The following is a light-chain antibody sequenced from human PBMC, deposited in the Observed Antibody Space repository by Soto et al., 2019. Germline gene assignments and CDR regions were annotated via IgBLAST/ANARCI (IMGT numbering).Light chain of an antibody. CDR3: CSYAGRSTYV. CDR1: SSDIQTYNL. J-gene: IGLJ1*01. CDR2: GAT. V-gene: IGLV2-23*01. Sequence: QSALTQPASVSGSPGQSITISCIGTSSDIQTYNLVSWYQQHPGKAPKLMIYGATTRPSGISDRFSGSRSGNTASLTISGLQAEDEGDYYCCSYAGRSTYVFGTGTKLTVL.